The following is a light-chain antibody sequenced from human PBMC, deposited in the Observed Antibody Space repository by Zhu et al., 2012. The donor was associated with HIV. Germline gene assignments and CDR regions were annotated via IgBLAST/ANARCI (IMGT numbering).Light chain of an antibody. Sequence: IVLTQSPATLSLSPGERATLSCRASQSVRSFLAWYQQKPGQAPRLLIYDASKRATGIPARFSGSGSGTDFTLTISSLEPEDFALYYCQQRRNRPLTFGGGTKVEIK. J-gene: IGKJ4*01. CDR1: QSVRSF. CDR3: QQRRNRPLT. V-gene: IGKV3-11*01. CDR2: DAS.